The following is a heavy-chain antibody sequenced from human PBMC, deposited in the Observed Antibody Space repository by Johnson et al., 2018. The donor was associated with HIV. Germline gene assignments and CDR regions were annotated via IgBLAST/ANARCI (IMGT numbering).Heavy chain of an antibody. CDR1: GFTVSSNY. V-gene: IGHV3-53*01. D-gene: IGHD1-1*01. CDR2: IYSGGST. CDR3: AKGGVQFNDAFDI. J-gene: IGHJ3*02. Sequence: VQLVESGGGLIQPGGSLRLSCAASGFTVSSNYMSWVRQAPGKGLEWVSVIYSGGSTYYADSVKGRFTISRDNSKNKLYLQMNSLRADDTALYYCAKGGVQFNDAFDIWGRGTMVTVSS.